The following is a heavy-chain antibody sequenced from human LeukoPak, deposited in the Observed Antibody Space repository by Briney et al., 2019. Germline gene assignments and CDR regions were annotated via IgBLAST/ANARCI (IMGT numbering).Heavy chain of an antibody. V-gene: IGHV3-30-3*01. J-gene: IGHJ4*02. CDR2: ISYADSNK. CDR3: ARDGLLGYFDY. Sequence: PGGSLRLSCAASGFTFSSYAMHWVRQAPGKGLEWVAVISYADSNKYYADSVKGRFTISRDNSKNTLYLQMNRLRAEDTAVYSCARDGLLGYFDYWGQGTLVTVSS. CDR1: GFTFSSYA.